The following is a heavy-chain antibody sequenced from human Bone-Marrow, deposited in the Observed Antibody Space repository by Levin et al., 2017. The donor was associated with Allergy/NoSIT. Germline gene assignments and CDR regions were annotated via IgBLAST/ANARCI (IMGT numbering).Heavy chain of an antibody. CDR3: AKGASGATDA. D-gene: IGHD2-8*02. CDR2: ISSDGTKK. Sequence: GGSLRLSCAASGFTFSNFGMHWVRQAPGKGLEWVAVISSDGTKKKIVDSVKGRFVVSRDNFKNTVYLQMNSLRPEDTAQYYCAKGASGATDAWGQGTHVTVSS. V-gene: IGHV3-30*18. CDR1: GFTFSNFG. J-gene: IGHJ5*02.